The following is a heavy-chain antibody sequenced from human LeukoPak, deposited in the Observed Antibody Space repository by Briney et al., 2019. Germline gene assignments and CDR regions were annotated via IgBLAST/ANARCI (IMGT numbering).Heavy chain of an antibody. J-gene: IGHJ5*02. Sequence: SETLSLTCTVSGGSISSYYWSWIRQPPGKGLEWVGDIYYSGSTNYNPSLKSRVTISVDTSKNQFSLKLSSVTAADTAVYYCARQARASIFGVVIRNWFDPWGQGTLVTVSS. CDR3: ARQARASIFGVVIRNWFDP. V-gene: IGHV4-59*08. CDR2: IYYSGST. D-gene: IGHD3-3*01. CDR1: GGSISSYY.